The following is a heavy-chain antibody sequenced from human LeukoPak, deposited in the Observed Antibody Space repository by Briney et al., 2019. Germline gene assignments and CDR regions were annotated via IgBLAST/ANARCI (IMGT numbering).Heavy chain of an antibody. CDR1: GGSISSYY. D-gene: IGHD4-17*01. J-gene: IGHJ4*02. CDR2: IYHSGST. Sequence: SETLSLTCTVSGGSISSYYWGWIRQPPGKGLEWIGSIYHSGSTYYNPSLKSRVTISVDTSKNQFSLKLSSVTAADTAVYYCARHALYGGYQGGGYWGQGTLVTVSS. CDR3: ARHALYGGYQGGGY. V-gene: IGHV4-38-2*02.